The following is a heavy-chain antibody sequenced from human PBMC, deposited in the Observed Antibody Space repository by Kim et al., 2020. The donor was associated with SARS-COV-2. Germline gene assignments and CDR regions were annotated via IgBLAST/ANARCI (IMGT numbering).Heavy chain of an antibody. J-gene: IGHJ6*02. Sequence: SETLSLTCAVYGGSFSGYYWSWIRQPPGKGLEWIGEINYSGSTNYNPYLKSGVTISVDTSKNQFSLKLSSVTAADTAVYYCAREWPLYYYGMDVWGQGTTVTVSS. V-gene: IGHV4-34*01. CDR3: AREWPLYYYGMDV. CDR1: GGSFSGYY. CDR2: INYSGST. D-gene: IGHD5-12*01.